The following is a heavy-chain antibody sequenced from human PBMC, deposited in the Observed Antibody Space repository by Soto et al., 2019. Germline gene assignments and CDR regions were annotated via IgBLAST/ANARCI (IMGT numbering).Heavy chain of an antibody. J-gene: IGHJ3*01. CDR3: ARVGLGAFDAFDV. Sequence: PGGSLRLSCAGSGFTFSSYGMHWVRQAPGKGLEWLAVISFDGGNTHYVDSVKGRFTISRDNSKNTLHLQMNSLRAEDTAVYYCARVGLGAFDAFDVGGQGTLVTVPS. D-gene: IGHD1-26*01. V-gene: IGHV3-30*03. CDR2: ISFDGGNT. CDR1: GFTFSSYG.